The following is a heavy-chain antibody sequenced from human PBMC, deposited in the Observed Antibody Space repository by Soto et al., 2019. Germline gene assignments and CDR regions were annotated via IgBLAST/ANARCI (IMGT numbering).Heavy chain of an antibody. V-gene: IGHV3-23*01. Sequence: EFQLLESGGGLVQPGGSLRLSCAASGFTFSNYGMSWVRQAPGKGLEWVSGLSGSGGSTYYVDSVKGRFTISRDNSKNTLFLQMNSLRAEDTALYFCAKGPGDWHFYYMDVWGEGTTVTVSS. CDR2: LSGSGGST. D-gene: IGHD2-21*02. J-gene: IGHJ6*03. CDR3: AKGPGDWHFYYMDV. CDR1: GFTFSNYG.